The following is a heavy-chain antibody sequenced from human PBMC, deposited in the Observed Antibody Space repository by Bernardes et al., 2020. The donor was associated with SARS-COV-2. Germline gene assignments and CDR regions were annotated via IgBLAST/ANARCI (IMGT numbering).Heavy chain of an antibody. Sequence: GGSLIRSCAASGFTFRSYAMSWVRQAPGKGLEWVSAISGSGGSTYYADSVKGRFTISRDNSKNTLYLQMNSLRAEDTAVYYCAKLPGYCSGGSCYLRTKRYFDYWGQGTLVTVSS. CDR1: GFTFRSYA. CDR2: ISGSGGST. CDR3: AKLPGYCSGGSCYLRTKRYFDY. V-gene: IGHV3-23*01. D-gene: IGHD2-15*01. J-gene: IGHJ4*02.